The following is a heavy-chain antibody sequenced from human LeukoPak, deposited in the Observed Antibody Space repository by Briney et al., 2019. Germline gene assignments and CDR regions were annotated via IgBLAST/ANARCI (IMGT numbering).Heavy chain of an antibody. CDR2: ISSSSSYI. CDR1: GFTCSSYS. J-gene: IGHJ4*02. Sequence: PGGSLRLXCAASGFTCSSYSMNWVRQAPGKGLEWVSSISSSSSYIYYADSVKGRFTISRDNAKNSLYLQMNSLRAEDTAVYYCARNYGSGSYYNFGYWGQGTLVTVSS. CDR3: ARNYGSGSYYNFGY. V-gene: IGHV3-21*01. D-gene: IGHD3-10*01.